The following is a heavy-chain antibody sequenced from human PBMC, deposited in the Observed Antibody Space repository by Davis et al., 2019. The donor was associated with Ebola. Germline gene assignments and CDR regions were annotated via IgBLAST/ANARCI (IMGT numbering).Heavy chain of an antibody. V-gene: IGHV3-30*04. J-gene: IGHJ4*02. CDR1: AFTFSAHM. CDR2: ISYDGSNK. D-gene: IGHD1-26*01. CDR3: ARASSGSYYLDN. Sequence: PGGSLRLSCEASAFTFSAHMMHWVRQAPGKGLEWVAVISYDGSNKYYADSVKGRFSISRDNSKNTLYLQMNSLRPGDTALYYCARASSGSYYLDNWGQGALVTVSS.